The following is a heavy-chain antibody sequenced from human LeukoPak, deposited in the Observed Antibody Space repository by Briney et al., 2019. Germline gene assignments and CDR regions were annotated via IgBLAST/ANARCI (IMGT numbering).Heavy chain of an antibody. CDR3: ARVGIEYSSSSPLDY. V-gene: IGHV3-21*01. D-gene: IGHD6-6*01. J-gene: IGHJ4*02. CDR1: GFTFSSYS. CDR2: ISSSSSYI. Sequence: KPGGSLRLSCAASGFTFSSYSMNWVRQAPGKGLEWVSSISSSSSYIYYADSVKGRFTIPRDNAKNSLYLQMNSLRAEDTAVYYCARVGIEYSSSSPLDYWGQGTLVIVSS.